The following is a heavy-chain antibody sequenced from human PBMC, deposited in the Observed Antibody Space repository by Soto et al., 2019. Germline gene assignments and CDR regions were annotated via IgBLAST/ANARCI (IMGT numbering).Heavy chain of an antibody. CDR3: AKEGTSGLYYFDY. J-gene: IGHJ4*02. CDR1: GFTVSSNY. V-gene: IGHV3-23*01. D-gene: IGHD6-19*01. CDR2: ISGSGGSP. Sequence: GGSLRLSCAASGFTVSSNYMSWVRQVPGKGLEWVSGISGSGGSPYYADSVKGRFTISRDNPKNTLYLQMNSLRAGDSAIYYCAKEGTSGLYYFDYWGQGTLVTVSS.